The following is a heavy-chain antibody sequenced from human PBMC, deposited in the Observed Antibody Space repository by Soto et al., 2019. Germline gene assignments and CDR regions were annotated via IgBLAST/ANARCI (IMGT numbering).Heavy chain of an antibody. V-gene: IGHV4-39*07. J-gene: IGHJ6*02. CDR2: IYYSGST. D-gene: IGHD3-10*01. CDR3: ARYYGSGSYYYYGMDV. CDR1: GGSISSSSYY. Sequence: SETLSLTCTVSGGSISSSSYYWGWIRQPPGKGLEWIGSIYYSGSTYYNPSLKSRVTISVDTSKNQFSLKLSSVTAADTAVYYCARYYGSGSYYYYGMDVWGQGTTVTVSS.